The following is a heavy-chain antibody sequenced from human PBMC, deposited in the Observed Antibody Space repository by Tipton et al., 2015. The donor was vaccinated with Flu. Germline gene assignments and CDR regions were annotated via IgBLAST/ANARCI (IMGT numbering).Heavy chain of an antibody. CDR2: IYHSGST. CDR3: AGGFGVVPGGADWYFDL. D-gene: IGHD3-3*01. J-gene: IGHJ2*01. V-gene: IGHV4-4*02. Sequence: TLSLTCAVSGGSTSSSNWWSWVRQPPGKGLEWIGEIYHSGSTNYNPSLKSRVTISVDKSKNQFSLKLSSVTAADTAVYYCAGGFGVVPGGADWYFDLWGRGTLVTVSS. CDR1: GGSTSSSNW.